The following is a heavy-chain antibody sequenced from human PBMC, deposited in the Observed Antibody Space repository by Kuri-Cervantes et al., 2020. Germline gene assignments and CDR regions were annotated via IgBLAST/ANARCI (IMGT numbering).Heavy chain of an antibody. V-gene: IGHV4-34*01. CDR3: ARRPPESAFDY. J-gene: IGHJ4*02. CDR1: GGSFSGYY. Sequence: SETLSLTCVVYGGSFSGYYWSWIRQPPGKGLEWIGSIYYSGSTYYNPSLKSRVTISVDTPKNQFSLKLSSVTAADTAVYYCARRPPESAFDYWGQGTLVTVSS. CDR2: IYYSGST.